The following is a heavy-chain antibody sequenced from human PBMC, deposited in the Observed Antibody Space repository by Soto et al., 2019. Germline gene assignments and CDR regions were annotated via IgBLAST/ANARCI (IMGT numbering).Heavy chain of an antibody. J-gene: IGHJ6*02. CDR2: ISYDGSNE. V-gene: IGHV3-30*18. CDR3: AKDREWLVLRYAMDV. D-gene: IGHD6-19*01. Sequence: QVQLVESGGGVVQPGRSLRLSCAASGFTFSSYGMHWVRQAPGKGLEWVALISYDGSNEDYADSMKGRFTISRDNSKKTLYLQMNSLSPEDTAVYYCAKDREWLVLRYAMDVWGQGTTVTVSS. CDR1: GFTFSSYG.